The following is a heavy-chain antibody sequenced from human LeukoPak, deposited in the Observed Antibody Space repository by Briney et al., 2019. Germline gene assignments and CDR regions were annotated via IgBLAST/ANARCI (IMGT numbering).Heavy chain of an antibody. J-gene: IGHJ6*03. CDR3: AVRGRGYSYGSYYYYMDV. Sequence: SETLSLTCTVSGGSLSSGSYYWSWIRQPAGKGLEWIGRIYTSGSTNYNPSLKSRVTISVDTSKNQFSLKLSSVTAADTDLYYCAVRGRGYSYGSYYYYMDVWGKGTTVTVSS. D-gene: IGHD5-18*01. CDR1: GGSLSSGSYY. CDR2: IYTSGST. V-gene: IGHV4-61*02.